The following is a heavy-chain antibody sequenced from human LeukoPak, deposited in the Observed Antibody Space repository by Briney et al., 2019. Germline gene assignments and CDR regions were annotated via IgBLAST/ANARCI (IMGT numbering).Heavy chain of an antibody. CDR3: ARGQWTRYDWFDP. J-gene: IGHJ5*02. CDR2: ISSSGSTI. CDR1: GFTFSDYY. D-gene: IGHD3/OR15-3a*01. V-gene: IGHV3-11*04. Sequence: GGSLRLSCAASGFTFSDYYMSWIRQAPGKGLEWVSSISSSGSTICYADSVQGRFTISRDNAKNSLYLQMNSLRAEDTAVYYCARGQWTRYDWFDPWGQGTLVTVPS.